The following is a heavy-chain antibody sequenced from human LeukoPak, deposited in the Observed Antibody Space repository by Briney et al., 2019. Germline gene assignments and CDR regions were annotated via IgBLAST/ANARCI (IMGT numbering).Heavy chain of an antibody. V-gene: IGHV1-69*06. D-gene: IGHD6-13*01. CDR3: ASTRLDSSSWYRADAFDI. J-gene: IGHJ3*02. CDR2: IIPIFGTA. CDR1: GGTFSNYA. Sequence: ASVKVSCKASGGTFSNYAISWVRQAPGQGLEWMGGIIPIFGTANYAQKFQGRVTITADKSTSTAYMELSSLRSEDTAVYYCASTRLDSSSWYRADAFDIWGQGTMVTVSS.